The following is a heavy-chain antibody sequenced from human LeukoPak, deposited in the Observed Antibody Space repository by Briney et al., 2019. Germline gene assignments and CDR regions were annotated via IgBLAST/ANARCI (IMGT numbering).Heavy chain of an antibody. D-gene: IGHD5-24*01. J-gene: IGHJ3*02. Sequence: ETLSLTCTVSGGSISSYYWSWIRQPPGKGLEWIGYIYYSGSTNYNPSLKSRVTISVDTSKNQFSLKLSSVTAADTAVYYCARDYDGYILLGAFDIWGQGTMVTVSS. CDR2: IYYSGST. CDR3: ARDYDGYILLGAFDI. CDR1: GGSISSYY. V-gene: IGHV4-59*01.